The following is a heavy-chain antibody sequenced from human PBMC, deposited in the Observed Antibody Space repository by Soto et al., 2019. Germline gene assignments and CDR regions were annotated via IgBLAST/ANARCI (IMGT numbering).Heavy chain of an antibody. CDR3: ARDPPVLRYFDWSTSGGYYYYGMDV. J-gene: IGHJ6*02. CDR1: GYTFTSYY. CDR2: INPSGGST. Sequence: ASVKVSCKASGYTFTSYYMHWVRQAPGQGLEWMGIINPSGGSTSYAQKFQGRVTMTRGTSTSTVYMELSSLRSEDTAVYYCARDPPVLRYFDWSTSGGYYYYGMDVWG. V-gene: IGHV1-46*01. D-gene: IGHD3-9*01.